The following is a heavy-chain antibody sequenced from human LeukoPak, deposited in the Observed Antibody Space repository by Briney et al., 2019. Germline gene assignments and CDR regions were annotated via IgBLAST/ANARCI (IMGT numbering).Heavy chain of an antibody. D-gene: IGHD6-13*01. CDR2: ISSSGSTI. CDR1: GFTFSDYY. J-gene: IGHJ4*02. CDR3: ATDLYSSSWHFDY. Sequence: GGSLRLSCAASGFTFSDYYMSWIRQAPGKGLEWVSYISSSGSTIYYADSVKGRFTISRDNAKNSLYLQMNSLRAEDTAVYYCATDLYSSSWHFDYWGQGTLVTVSS. V-gene: IGHV3-11*04.